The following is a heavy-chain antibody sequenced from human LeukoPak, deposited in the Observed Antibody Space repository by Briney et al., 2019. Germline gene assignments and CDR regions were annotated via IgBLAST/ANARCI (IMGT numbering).Heavy chain of an antibody. J-gene: IGHJ3*02. CDR3: ARGKGRDSGAFDI. CDR2: ISYDGSNK. Sequence: GGSLRLSCAASGFTFSSYAMHWVRQAPGKGLEWVAVISYDGSNKYYADSVKGRFTISRDNSKNTLYLQMNSLSAEDTAVYYCARGKGRDSGAFDIWGQGTMVTVSS. V-gene: IGHV3-30*04. D-gene: IGHD2-15*01. CDR1: GFTFSSYA.